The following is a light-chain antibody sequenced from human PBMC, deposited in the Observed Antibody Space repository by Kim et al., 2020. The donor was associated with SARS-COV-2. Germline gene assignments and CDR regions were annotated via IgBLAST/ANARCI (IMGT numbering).Light chain of an antibody. V-gene: IGKV1-9*01. Sequence: IQLTQSPSSLSASVGDRVTITCRASQGISSYLAWYQQIPGKAPKLLIYAASTLQSGVPSRFSGSGSGTDFTLTISSLQPEDFATYYCQQLNSYPVTFGQGTKLEI. CDR2: AAS. J-gene: IGKJ2*01. CDR3: QQLNSYPVT. CDR1: QGISSY.